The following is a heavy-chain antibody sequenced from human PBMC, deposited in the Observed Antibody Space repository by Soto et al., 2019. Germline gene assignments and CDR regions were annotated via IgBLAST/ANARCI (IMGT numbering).Heavy chain of an antibody. CDR2: INPSGGST. J-gene: IGHJ4*02. CDR3: ARDPADMVRGVVYFDY. V-gene: IGHV1-46*01. D-gene: IGHD3-10*01. CDR1: GYTFTSYY. Sequence: VSVKVSCKASGYTFTSYYMHWVRQAPGQGLEWMGIINPSGGSTSYAQKFQGRVTMTRDTSTSTVYMELSSLRSEDTAVYYCARDPADMVRGVVYFDYWGQGTLVTVSS.